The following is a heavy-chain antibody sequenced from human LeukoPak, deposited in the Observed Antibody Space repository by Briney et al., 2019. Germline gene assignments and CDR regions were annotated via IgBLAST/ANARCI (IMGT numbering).Heavy chain of an antibody. CDR2: INHSGST. CDR1: GGSFSGYY. Sequence: PSATLSLTCAVYGGSFSGYYWSWIRQAPGKGLEWIGEINHSGSTNYNPSLKSRVTISVDTSKNQFSLKLSSVTAADTAVYYCARAPAGYCSSTSCPHFDYWGQGTLVTVSS. V-gene: IGHV4-34*01. J-gene: IGHJ4*02. CDR3: ARAPAGYCSSTSCPHFDY. D-gene: IGHD2-2*03.